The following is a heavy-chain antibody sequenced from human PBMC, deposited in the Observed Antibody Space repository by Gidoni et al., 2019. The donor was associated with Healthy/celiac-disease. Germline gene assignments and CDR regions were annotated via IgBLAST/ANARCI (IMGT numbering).Heavy chain of an antibody. CDR2: IYYSGST. CDR3: ARRYGSGMLGY. Sequence: QLQLQESGPGLVKPSETLSLTCTVSGGSISSSRYYWGWIRQPPGKGLEWIGSIYYSGSTYYNPSLKSRVTISVDTSKNQFSLKLSSVTAADTAVYYCARRYGSGMLGYWGQGTLVTVSS. J-gene: IGHJ4*02. CDR1: GGSISSSRYY. D-gene: IGHD3-10*01. V-gene: IGHV4-39*07.